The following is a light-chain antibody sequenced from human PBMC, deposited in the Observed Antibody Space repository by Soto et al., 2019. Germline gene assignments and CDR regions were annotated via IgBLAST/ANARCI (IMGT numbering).Light chain of an antibody. V-gene: IGKV3-20*01. CDR1: QSVSNNY. CDR2: GAS. Sequence: EVGLTHSPGTLSLSPGERATLCCRSSQSVSNNYLAWYQQKPGQAPRLLIYGASNRATGIPDRFSGSGSGTDFTLTISRLEPEDFAVYYCQQYGSSGTFGQGTKVDIK. CDR3: QQYGSSGT. J-gene: IGKJ1*01.